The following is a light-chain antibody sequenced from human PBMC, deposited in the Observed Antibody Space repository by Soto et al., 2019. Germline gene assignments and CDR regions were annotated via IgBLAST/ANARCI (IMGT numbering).Light chain of an antibody. J-gene: IGKJ4*01. CDR2: SAS. V-gene: IGKV1-5*03. CDR1: QSIGAW. CDR3: QQYENYPLT. Sequence: DIQMTQSPPTLSASVGDSVTLTCRASQSIGAWLAWYRQKPGKAPELLIYSASTLETGVPSRFSGNGSGTEFTLTVSSLQPDDFATYYCQQYENYPLTFGEGTK.